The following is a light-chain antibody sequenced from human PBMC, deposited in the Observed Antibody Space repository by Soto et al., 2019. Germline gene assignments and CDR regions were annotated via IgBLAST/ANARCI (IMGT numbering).Light chain of an antibody. CDR3: QQYYSYPIT. CDR1: QGISSY. Sequence: SSLSASTGDGVTITCRASQGISSYLAWYQQKPGRAPKLLIYAASTLQSGVPSRFSGSGSGTDFTLTMRCLQSEDFATYYRQQYYSYPITFGQGTRLEIK. V-gene: IGKV1-8*01. CDR2: AAS. J-gene: IGKJ5*01.